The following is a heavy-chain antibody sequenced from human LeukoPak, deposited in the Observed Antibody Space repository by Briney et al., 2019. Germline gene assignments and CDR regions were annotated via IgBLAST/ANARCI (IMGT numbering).Heavy chain of an antibody. J-gene: IGHJ6*01. Sequence: GASVKVSCKASGYTFSSYDINWVRQAPGQGLEWMGWMNPNSGNTGYAQNFQGRVTMTRNTSINTAYMELSSLRPDDTAVYFCAKAGNYYYYYALDVWGQGTTVSVSS. CDR1: GYTFSSYD. V-gene: IGHV1-8*01. CDR3: AKAGNYYYYYALDV. CDR2: MNPNSGNT.